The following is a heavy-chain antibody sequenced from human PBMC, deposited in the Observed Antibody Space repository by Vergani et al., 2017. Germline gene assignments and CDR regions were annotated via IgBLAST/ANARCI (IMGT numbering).Heavy chain of an antibody. V-gene: IGHV4-61*02. CDR3: AGYRYYYDSSGYYYENDY. Sequence: QVKLQESGPGLLKPSQTLSLTCTVSGESIRSGSHYWSWIRQPAGKGPEWIGHIHTGGSTDLNPSFKSRVSISVDTSKNQFSLKLSSVTAADTAVYYCAGYRYYYDSSGYYYENDYWGQGTLVTVSS. CDR2: IHTGGST. J-gene: IGHJ4*02. D-gene: IGHD3-22*01. CDR1: GESIRSGSHY.